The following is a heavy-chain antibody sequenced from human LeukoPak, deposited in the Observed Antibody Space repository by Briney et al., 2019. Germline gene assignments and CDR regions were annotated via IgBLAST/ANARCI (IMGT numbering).Heavy chain of an antibody. D-gene: IGHD3-10*01. CDR3: AKDLRYYYCSGSYYYYGMDV. V-gene: IGHV3-23*01. J-gene: IGHJ6*02. CDR2: ISGSGGST. CDR1: GFTFSSYA. Sequence: GGSLRLSCAASGFTFSSYAMSWVRQAPGKGLEWVSAISGSGGSTYYADSVKGRFTISRDNSKNTLYLQMNSLRAEDTAVYYCAKDLRYYYCSGSYYYYGMDVWGQGTTVTVSS.